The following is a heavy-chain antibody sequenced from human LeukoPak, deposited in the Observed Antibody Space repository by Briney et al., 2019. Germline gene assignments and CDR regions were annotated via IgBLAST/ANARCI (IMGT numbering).Heavy chain of an antibody. V-gene: IGHV3-48*03. CDR1: GFTFSSYE. J-gene: IGHJ4*02. D-gene: IGHD3-3*01. CDR3: ARGGSGYFYDY. Sequence: GGSLRRSCAASGFTFSSYEMNWVRQAPGKGLEWVSYIGSSGSGTYSADSGKGRFTISRDNAKNSLYLQMNSLRVEDTAVYYCARGGSGYFYDYWGQGTLVTVSS. CDR2: IGSSGSGT.